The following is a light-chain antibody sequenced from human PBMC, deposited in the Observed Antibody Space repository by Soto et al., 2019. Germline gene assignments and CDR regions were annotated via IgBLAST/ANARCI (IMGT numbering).Light chain of an antibody. CDR1: QSLTMW. CDR3: QHWTDYSWT. V-gene: IGKV1-5*03. CDR2: KTS. Sequence: DIPMTQSPSTLSASVGDRVTITCRASQSLTMWLAGYQQKPVKAPDLLIYKTSSLESGVPSRFSGSGSGTEFTLTISSLQPDDFATYYCQHWTDYSWTFGQGTKVEVK. J-gene: IGKJ1*01.